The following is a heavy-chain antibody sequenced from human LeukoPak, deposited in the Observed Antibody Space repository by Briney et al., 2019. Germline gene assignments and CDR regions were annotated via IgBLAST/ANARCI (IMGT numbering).Heavy chain of an antibody. Sequence: ASVKVSCKASGYTFTRYGISWVRQAPGQGLEWMGWINPNSGGTNYAQKFQGRVTMTRDTSISTAYMELSRLRSDDTAVYYCARDIVMVTYWFDPWGQGTLVTVSS. J-gene: IGHJ5*02. CDR2: INPNSGGT. CDR3: ARDIVMVTYWFDP. CDR1: GYTFTRYG. D-gene: IGHD5-18*01. V-gene: IGHV1-2*02.